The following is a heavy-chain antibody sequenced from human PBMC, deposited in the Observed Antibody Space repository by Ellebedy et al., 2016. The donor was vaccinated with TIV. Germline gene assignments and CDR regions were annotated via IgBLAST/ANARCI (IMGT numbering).Heavy chain of an antibody. D-gene: IGHD4-17*01. CDR1: GYSFTRDW. CDR2: IYPGDSET. V-gene: IGHV5-51*01. Sequence: GESLKISXKTSGYSFTRDWIVWVRQMPGKGLEWMGIIYPGDSETRYNPSFRGQVTISVYKSINTAYLQWNSLKASDTATYFCARQNYGRSSSYWYFDVWGRGTLVTVSS. J-gene: IGHJ2*01. CDR3: ARQNYGRSSSYWYFDV.